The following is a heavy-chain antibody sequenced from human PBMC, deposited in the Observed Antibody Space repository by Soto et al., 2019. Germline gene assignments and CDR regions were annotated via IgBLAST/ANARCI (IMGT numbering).Heavy chain of an antibody. CDR1: GVSFSGYY. CDR3: ARVSMDMVRGVYIDY. Sequence: SETLSLTCAVYGVSFSGYYWSWIRQPPGKGLEWIGEINHSGSTNYNPSLKSRVTISVDTSKNQFSLKLSSVTAADTAVYYCARVSMDMVRGVYIDYWGQGTLVTVSS. D-gene: IGHD3-10*01. CDR2: INHSGST. J-gene: IGHJ4*02. V-gene: IGHV4-34*01.